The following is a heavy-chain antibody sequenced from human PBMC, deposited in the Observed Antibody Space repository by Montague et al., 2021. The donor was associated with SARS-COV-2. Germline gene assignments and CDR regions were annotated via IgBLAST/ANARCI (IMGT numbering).Heavy chain of an antibody. CDR2: TYYSGST. V-gene: IGHV4-31*03. CDR3: AGLTAAYCSGGTCYWGTGFDY. D-gene: IGHD2-15*01. Sequence: TLSLTCTVSGGSISSGGYYWSWIRQHPGKRLEWIGYTYYSGSTYYNPSLKSRVTISVDTSKNQSSLKLSSVTAADAAVYDCAGLTAAYCSGGTCYWGTGFDYWGQGTLVTVSS. CDR1: GGSISSGGYY. J-gene: IGHJ4*02.